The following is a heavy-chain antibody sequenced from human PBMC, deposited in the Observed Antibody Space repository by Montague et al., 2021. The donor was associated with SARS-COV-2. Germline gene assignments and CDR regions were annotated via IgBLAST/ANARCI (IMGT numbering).Heavy chain of an antibody. CDR2: IRPDGTST. J-gene: IGHJ4*02. CDR3: VRPLWFGDSDYYFES. Sequence: SLRLSYPASGFTFRSYWMHWVRQVPGRGLVWVSRIRPDGTSTHYAASVXGRFVVSRDNAKNTLSLEMTNLRVDDTAIYYCVRPLWFGDSDYYFESWGQGTLVSVSS. V-gene: IGHV3-74*01. CDR1: GFTFRSYW. D-gene: IGHD3-10*01.